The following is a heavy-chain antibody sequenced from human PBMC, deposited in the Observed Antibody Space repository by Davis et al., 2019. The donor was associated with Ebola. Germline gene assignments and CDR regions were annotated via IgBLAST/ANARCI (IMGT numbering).Heavy chain of an antibody. CDR1: GFSFSSYS. CDR2: ISISSDTI. J-gene: IGHJ4*02. V-gene: IGHV3-48*02. CDR3: ARYGGSCIGDRCAY. Sequence: GESLKISCAVSGFSFSSYSMNWVRQAPGKGLEWLSYISISSDTIYYADSVKGRFIISRDNGKNSLYPQMNNLRDEDTALYYCARYGGSCIGDRCAYWGQGTLVTVSS. D-gene: IGHD2-15*01.